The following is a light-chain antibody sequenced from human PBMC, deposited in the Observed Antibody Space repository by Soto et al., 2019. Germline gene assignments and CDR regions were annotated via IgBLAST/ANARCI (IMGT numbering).Light chain of an antibody. CDR2: EVS. J-gene: IGLJ3*02. CDR3: TSYSRYRVLV. Sequence: QSVLTQPASVSGSLGQSITISCTGTSSDIGGYKYVSWYQQHPGKAPKLIIFEVSNRPSGVSDRFSGSNSGNTASLTISGLQAEDEADYYCTSYSRYRVLVFGGGTKVTVV. V-gene: IGLV2-14*01. CDR1: SSDIGGYKY.